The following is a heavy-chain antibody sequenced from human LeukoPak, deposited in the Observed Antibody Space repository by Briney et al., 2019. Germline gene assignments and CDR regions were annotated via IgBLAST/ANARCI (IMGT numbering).Heavy chain of an antibody. D-gene: IGHD3-9*01. Sequence: GASVKVSCKASGYTFTSYGISWVRQAPGQGLEWMGWISAYNGNTNYAQKFQGRVTITADESTSTAYMELSSLRSEDTAVYYCARVPLALRYFDSEYNWFDPWGQGTLVTVSS. CDR2: ISAYNGNT. CDR3: ARVPLALRYFDSEYNWFDP. V-gene: IGHV1-18*01. CDR1: GYTFTSYG. J-gene: IGHJ5*02.